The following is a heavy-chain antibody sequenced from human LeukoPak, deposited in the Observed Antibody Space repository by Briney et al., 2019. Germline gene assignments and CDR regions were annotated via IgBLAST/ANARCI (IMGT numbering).Heavy chain of an antibody. D-gene: IGHD1-7*01. Sequence: PGGSLRLSCAASGFSLSSYAMSWIRQAPGKGLEWVSYISSSGSTIYYADSVKGRFTISRDNAKNSLYLQMNSLRAEDTAVYYCARGGVDWNYEELYYFDYWGQGTLVTVSS. CDR2: ISSSGSTI. J-gene: IGHJ4*02. CDR1: GFSLSSYA. V-gene: IGHV3-11*04. CDR3: ARGGVDWNYEELYYFDY.